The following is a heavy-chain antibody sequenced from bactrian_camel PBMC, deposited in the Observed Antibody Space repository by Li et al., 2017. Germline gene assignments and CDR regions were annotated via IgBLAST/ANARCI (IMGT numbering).Heavy chain of an antibody. Sequence: VQLVESGGGSVQAGGSLKLSCTGSGYTFDSGNIGWYRQAPGKERDGVATLLTNGGSTYHADSVKGRFTISGDNTRNTLYRQMNSLKPEDTAMYYCAAEVPGEGSWLTYGGPAPRQHGPLSESRFNYWGQGTQVTVS. CDR3: AAEVPGEGSWLTYGGPAPRQHGPLSESRFNY. CDR1: GYTFDSGN. J-gene: IGHJ4*01. CDR2: LLTNGGST. V-gene: IGHV3S61*01. D-gene: IGHD6*01.